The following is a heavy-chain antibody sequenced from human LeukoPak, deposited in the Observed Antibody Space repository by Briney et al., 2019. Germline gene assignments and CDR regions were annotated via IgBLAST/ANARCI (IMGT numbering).Heavy chain of an antibody. CDR2: IYTTGST. Sequence: PSQTLSLTCTASGGSISSGSYYWSWIRQPAGKGLEWIGRIYTTGSTNYNPSLKSRVTISVDTSKNQFSLKLSSVTAADTAVYYCARHTYCSGGSCYPHYNWFDPWGQGTLVTVSS. J-gene: IGHJ5*02. V-gene: IGHV4-61*02. CDR1: GGSISSGSYY. CDR3: ARHTYCSGGSCYPHYNWFDP. D-gene: IGHD2-15*01.